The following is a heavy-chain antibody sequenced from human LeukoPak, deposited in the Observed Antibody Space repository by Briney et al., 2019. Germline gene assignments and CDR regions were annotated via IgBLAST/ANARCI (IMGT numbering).Heavy chain of an antibody. V-gene: IGHV3-21*01. J-gene: IGHJ6*03. Sequence: GGSLRLSCAASGFTFSSYSMNWVRQAPGKGLEWVSSISSSSSYIYYADSVKGRFTISRDNAKNSLYLQMNSLRAADTAVYYCARGIYGSGIYYYYMDVWGKGTTVTVSS. CDR2: ISSSSSYI. CDR1: GFTFSSYS. CDR3: ARGIYGSGIYYYYMDV. D-gene: IGHD3-10*01.